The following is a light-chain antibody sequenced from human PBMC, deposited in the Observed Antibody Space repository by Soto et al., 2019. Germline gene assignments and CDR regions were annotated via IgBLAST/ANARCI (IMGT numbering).Light chain of an antibody. J-gene: IGKJ1*01. CDR1: QGIRND. Sequence: AIQMTQSPSSLSASVGDRVTISCRASQGIRNDLGWYQQKPGKAPKLLIYAASSLESGVPSRFSGIGSGTDFTLTISSLQPEDCATYYCLQDYNYPWTFGQGTKVEIK. CDR2: AAS. CDR3: LQDYNYPWT. V-gene: IGKV1-6*01.